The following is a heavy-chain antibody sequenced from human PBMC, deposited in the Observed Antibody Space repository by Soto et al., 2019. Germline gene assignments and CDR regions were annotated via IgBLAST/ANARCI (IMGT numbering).Heavy chain of an antibody. Sequence: TLSLTCTVSGASVSSRNYYWSWIRQPPGKGLEWIGYIYFSGSTNYNPSLKSRLTISVDTSKNQFSLKLSSVTAADTAVYYCARDRMAVAGFDYWSQGTLVTVSS. D-gene: IGHD6-19*01. CDR1: GASVSSRNYY. CDR2: IYFSGST. V-gene: IGHV4-61*01. J-gene: IGHJ4*02. CDR3: ARDRMAVAGFDY.